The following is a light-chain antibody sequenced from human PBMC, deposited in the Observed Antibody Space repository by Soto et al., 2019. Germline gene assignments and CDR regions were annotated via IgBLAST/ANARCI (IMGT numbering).Light chain of an antibody. CDR3: GTWDSNLNGGV. CDR1: TSNIGDNY. V-gene: IGLV1-51*01. Sequence: QSVLTQPPSVSAAPGRKVTVSCSGSTSNIGDNYVSWYQQLPGTAPKLLIYDNDKRPSGIPDRFSGSKSGTSATLGITGLQTGDEADYYCGTWDSNLNGGVFGGGTKVTVL. CDR2: DND. J-gene: IGLJ2*01.